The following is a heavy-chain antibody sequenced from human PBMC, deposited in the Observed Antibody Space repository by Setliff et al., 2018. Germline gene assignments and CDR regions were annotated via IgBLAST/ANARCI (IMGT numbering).Heavy chain of an antibody. Sequence: ASVKVSCKASGYTFITYGISWVRQAPGQGLEWMGWISAYNGFIIYAQMFQGRVIMTTDTSTSTAYMELRSLRSDDTAVYYCARDRPMVVVADNLALFDYWGQGTLVTVSS. V-gene: IGHV1-18*01. CDR1: GYTFITYG. D-gene: IGHD2-15*01. CDR2: ISAYNGFI. J-gene: IGHJ4*02. CDR3: ARDRPMVVVADNLALFDY.